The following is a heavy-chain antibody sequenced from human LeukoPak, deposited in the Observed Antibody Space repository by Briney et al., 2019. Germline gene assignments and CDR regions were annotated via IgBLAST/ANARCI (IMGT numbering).Heavy chain of an antibody. V-gene: IGHV3-23*01. CDR2: ISNNGGYT. J-gene: IGHJ4*02. D-gene: IGHD2-15*01. CDR3: AKQLGYCSDGSCYFPY. CDR1: GFTFSSSA. Sequence: GGSLRLSCAASGFTFSSSAMSWVRQAPGKGLEWVSAISNNGGYTYYADSVQGRFTISRDDSKSTLCLQMNSLRAEDTAVYHCAKQLGYCSDGSCYFPYWGQGTLVTVSS.